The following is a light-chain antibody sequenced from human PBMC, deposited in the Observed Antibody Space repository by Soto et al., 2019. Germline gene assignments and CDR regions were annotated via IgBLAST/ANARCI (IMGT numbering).Light chain of an antibody. V-gene: IGKV3-20*01. CDR1: QSVPKNY. Sequence: EIVLTQSPCTLSMSPGERATLSCRASQSVPKNYLAWYQHKPGQAPRLLIYGPSSRATGIPDRFSGSGSGTDFTLSISRLEPEDFAVYYCHQYATSPQTFGQGTKVEIK. J-gene: IGKJ1*01. CDR3: HQYATSPQT. CDR2: GPS.